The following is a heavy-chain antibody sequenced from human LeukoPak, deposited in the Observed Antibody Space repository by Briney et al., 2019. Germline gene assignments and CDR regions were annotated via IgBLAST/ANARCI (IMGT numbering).Heavy chain of an antibody. V-gene: IGHV3-23*01. CDR2: ITGSGVST. Sequence: GGSLRLSCAASGFTFSTYGVHWVRQGPGKGLEWVSAITGSGVSTYYADSVKGRFTISRDNSKNTLYLQMNSLRAEDTAVYYCAKDSLTKDVWGQGTTVTVPS. CDR1: GFTFSTYG. J-gene: IGHJ6*02. D-gene: IGHD3-9*01. CDR3: AKDSLTKDV.